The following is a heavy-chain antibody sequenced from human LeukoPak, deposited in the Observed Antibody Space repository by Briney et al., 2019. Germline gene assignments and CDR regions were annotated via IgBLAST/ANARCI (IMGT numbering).Heavy chain of an antibody. Sequence: PGGSLRLSCTASGFTFTNYAMSWVRQAPGKGLEWVSSISGNGDTTYYADSVKGRFTISRDSSKNTLFLQMNSLRAEDTAVYCCARSCCYSITVGNYWGQGTLVTVSS. D-gene: IGHD2/OR15-2a*01. V-gene: IGHV3-23*01. CDR1: GFTFTNYA. CDR3: ARSCCYSITVGNY. J-gene: IGHJ4*02. CDR2: ISGNGDTT.